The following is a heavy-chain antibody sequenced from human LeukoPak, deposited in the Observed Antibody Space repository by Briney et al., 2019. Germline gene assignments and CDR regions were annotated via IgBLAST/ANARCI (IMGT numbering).Heavy chain of an antibody. V-gene: IGHV7-4-1*02. D-gene: IGHD3-22*01. Sequence: ASVTVSCKASGYTFTSYAMNWVRQAPGQGLEWMGWINTNTGYPTYAQGFTGRFVFSLDTSVSTAYLQISSLKAEDTAVYYCARVIDGSFPYFDYWGQGTLVTVSS. CDR1: GYTFTSYA. CDR3: ARVIDGSFPYFDY. J-gene: IGHJ4*02. CDR2: INTNTGYP.